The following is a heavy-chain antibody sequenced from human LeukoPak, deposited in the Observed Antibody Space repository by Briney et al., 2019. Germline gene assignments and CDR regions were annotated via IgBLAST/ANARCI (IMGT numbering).Heavy chain of an antibody. Sequence: SETLSLTCTVSGGSISINSYYWAWIRQPPGKGLEWIGSIYYTGTTYYNPSLKNRVTISVDTSNNQFSLRLTSVAAADTAVYYCARDSMFIQTGTTSWGQGTLVTVSS. V-gene: IGHV4-39*07. J-gene: IGHJ4*02. D-gene: IGHD1-1*01. CDR2: IYYTGTT. CDR1: GGSISINSYY. CDR3: ARDSMFIQTGTTS.